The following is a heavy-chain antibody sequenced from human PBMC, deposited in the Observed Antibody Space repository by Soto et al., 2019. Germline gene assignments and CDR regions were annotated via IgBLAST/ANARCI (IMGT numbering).Heavy chain of an antibody. CDR1: GFTFNTYW. CDR3: DRTRDSASSADA. V-gene: IGHV3-74*01. Sequence: EVQLGESGGDLVQPGGSLRLSCAASGFTFNTYWMHWVRQAPGKGLVWVARINGDGSITNYADSVKGRFTISRDNAKNTLYLQMSILRADDTAVYYSDRTRDSASSADARGQGPLVTVSS. CDR2: INGDGSIT. D-gene: IGHD3-22*01. J-gene: IGHJ1*01.